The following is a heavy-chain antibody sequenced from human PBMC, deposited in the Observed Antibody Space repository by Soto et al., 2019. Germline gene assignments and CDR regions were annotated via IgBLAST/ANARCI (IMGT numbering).Heavy chain of an antibody. CDR3: GKTTYSRSWYF. D-gene: IGHD6-13*01. CDR2: ISDSGSDT. CDR1: GFTFNNFH. V-gene: IGHV3-23*01. J-gene: IGHJ4*02. Sequence: EVQLLESGGGLVQPGGSLRLSCAGSGFTFNNFHMTWVRHVPGKGLEWVSSISDSGSDTFYADSVRGRFAISRDNSKSTLHLHMNSLRVDDTAIYYRGKTTYSRSWYFWGQGTLVTVSS.